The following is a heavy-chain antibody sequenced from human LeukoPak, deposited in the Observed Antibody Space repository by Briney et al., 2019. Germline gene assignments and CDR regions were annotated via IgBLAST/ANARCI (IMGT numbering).Heavy chain of an antibody. V-gene: IGHV3-7*01. D-gene: IGHD3-22*01. CDR3: ARLTYYYDSSGYYYEVFDY. CDR2: IKQDGSEK. CDR1: GFTFSSYW. J-gene: IGHJ4*02. Sequence: PGGSLRLSCAASGFTFSSYWMSWVRQAPGKGLEWVANIKQDGSEKYYVDSVKGRFTISRDNAKNSLYLQMNSLRAEDTAMYYCARLTYYYDSSGYYYEVFDYWGQGTLVTVSS.